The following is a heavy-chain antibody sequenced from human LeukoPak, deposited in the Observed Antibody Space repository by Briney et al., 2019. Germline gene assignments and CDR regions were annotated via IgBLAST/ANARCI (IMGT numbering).Heavy chain of an antibody. V-gene: IGHV3-33*01. CDR2: IWYDGSNK. J-gene: IGHJ4*02. CDR3: ARGLYYYDSSGYYYLGY. CDR1: GFTFSSYG. D-gene: IGHD3-22*01. Sequence: GGSLRLSCAASGFTFSSYGMHWVRQAPGKGLEWVAVIWYDGSNKYHADSVKGRFTISRDNSKNTLYLQMNSLRAEDTALYYCARGLYYYDSSGYYYLGYWGQGTLVTVSS.